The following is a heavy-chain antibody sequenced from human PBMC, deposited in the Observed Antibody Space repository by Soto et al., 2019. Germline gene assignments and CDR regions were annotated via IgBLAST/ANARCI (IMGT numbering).Heavy chain of an antibody. V-gene: IGHV4-30-4*01. D-gene: IGHD3-22*01. CDR1: GGSISSGDYY. Sequence: SETLSLTCTVSGGSISSGDYYWSWIRQPPGKGLEWIGYIYYSGSTYYNPSLKSRVTISVDTSKNQFSLKLSSVTAADTAVYYCARGRIYYDSSGYHWFDPWGQGTLVTVSS. CDR2: IYYSGST. J-gene: IGHJ5*02. CDR3: ARGRIYYDSSGYHWFDP.